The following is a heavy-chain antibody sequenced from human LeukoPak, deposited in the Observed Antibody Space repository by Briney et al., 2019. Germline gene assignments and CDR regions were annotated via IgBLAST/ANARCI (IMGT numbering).Heavy chain of an antibody. Sequence: ASVKVSCKASGYTFTSYGISWVRQAPGQGLEWMGWISAYNGNTNYAQKLQGRVTMTTDTSTSTAYMELRSLRSDDTAVYYCARGKYCTNGVCYHFDYWGQGTLVTVSS. D-gene: IGHD2-8*01. J-gene: IGHJ4*02. CDR2: ISAYNGNT. CDR1: GYTFTSYG. CDR3: ARGKYCTNGVCYHFDY. V-gene: IGHV1-18*01.